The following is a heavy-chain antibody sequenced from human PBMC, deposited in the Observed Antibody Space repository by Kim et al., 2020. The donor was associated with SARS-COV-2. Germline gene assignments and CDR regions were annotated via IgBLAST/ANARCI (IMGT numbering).Heavy chain of an antibody. CDR1: GYTFTSYA. J-gene: IGHJ6*02. D-gene: IGHD2-2*01. Sequence: ASVKVSCKASGYTFTSYAMNWVRQAPGQGLEWMGGINTNTGNPTYAQGFTGRFVFSLDTSVSTAYLQISSLKAEDTAVYYCASSRTNPTSKKTVVPAAIGYYYGMDVWGQGATVTVSS. CDR2: INTNTGNP. V-gene: IGHV7-4-1*02. CDR3: ASSRTNPTSKKTVVPAAIGYYYGMDV.